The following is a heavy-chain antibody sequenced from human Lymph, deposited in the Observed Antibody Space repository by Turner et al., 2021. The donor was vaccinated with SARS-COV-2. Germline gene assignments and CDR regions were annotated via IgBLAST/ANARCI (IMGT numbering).Heavy chain of an antibody. J-gene: IGHJ6*02. CDR1: GSTFSSYA. D-gene: IGHD3-16*01. CDR2: ISYDGSNK. Sequence: QVQLVESGGGGVQPGRYLRLSCAASGSTFSSYAMHWVRQAPGKGLEWVALISYDGSNKYYADSVKGRFTISRDNSKKTLYLQMNSLRAEDTAVYYCARDFGGGMDVWGQGTTVTVSS. V-gene: IGHV3-30-3*01. CDR3: ARDFGGGMDV.